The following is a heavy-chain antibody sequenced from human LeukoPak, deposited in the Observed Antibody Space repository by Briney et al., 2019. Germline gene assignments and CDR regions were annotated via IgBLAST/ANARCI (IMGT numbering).Heavy chain of an antibody. CDR1: GYTFTRYG. CDR3: ARRAAAGTNWFDT. V-gene: IGHV1-18*01. J-gene: IGHJ5*01. D-gene: IGHD6-13*01. CDR2: ISAYNGNT. Sequence: ASVTVSCKASGYTFTRYGISWVRQAPGQGLEWMGWISAYNGNTNYAQKLQGRVTMTTDTSRSTAYMELRSLRSDDTAVYYCARRAAAGTNWFDTWGHRTPCTVSS.